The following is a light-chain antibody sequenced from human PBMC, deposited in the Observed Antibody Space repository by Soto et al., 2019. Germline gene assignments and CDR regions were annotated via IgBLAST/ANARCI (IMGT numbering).Light chain of an antibody. Sequence: VLTQSPETLSLSPGEGATLSCRASQTISSLLAWYQQRPGQAPRLLIYDASNRATGIPARFSGSGSGTDFTLTISSLEPEDFAVYYCQQRRTFGQGTRLEIK. V-gene: IGKV3-11*01. CDR3: QQRRT. J-gene: IGKJ5*01. CDR1: QTISSL. CDR2: DAS.